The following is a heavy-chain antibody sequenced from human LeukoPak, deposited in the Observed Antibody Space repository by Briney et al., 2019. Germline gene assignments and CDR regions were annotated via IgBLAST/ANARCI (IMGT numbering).Heavy chain of an antibody. D-gene: IGHD2-15*01. CDR2: ISWNSGSI. CDR1: GFTFDXYA. J-gene: IGHJ6*02. CDR3: AKDGGSHYYYYGMDV. V-gene: IGHV3-9*01. Sequence: SLRLSCAAXGFTFDXYAMHWVRQAPGKGLEWVSGISWNSGSIGYADSVKGRFTISRDNAKNSLYLQMNSLRAEDTALYYCAKDGGSHYYYYGMDVWGQGTTVTVSS.